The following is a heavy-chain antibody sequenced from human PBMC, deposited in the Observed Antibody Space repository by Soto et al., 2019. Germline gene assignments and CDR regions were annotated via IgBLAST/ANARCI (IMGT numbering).Heavy chain of an antibody. CDR2: MSHSGGT. CDR1: GGFVSSGSYY. J-gene: IGHJ3*02. D-gene: IGHD1-1*01. Sequence: QVQLQQWGAGLLKPSETLSLTCAVYGGFVSSGSYYWSWIRQPPGKGLEWIGEMSHSGGTHFNPSLMIRVTVSVDTSKCKFSLKMSSVTAAGTALYYCARVELGTATTVVDAFDIWGPWTMVTVSS. CDR3: ARVELGTATTVVDAFDI. V-gene: IGHV4-34*01.